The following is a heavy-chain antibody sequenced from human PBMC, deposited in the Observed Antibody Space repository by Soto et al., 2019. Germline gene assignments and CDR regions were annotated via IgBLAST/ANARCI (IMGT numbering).Heavy chain of an antibody. D-gene: IGHD3-10*01. CDR1: GGTFSSYA. V-gene: IGHV1-69*13. Sequence: SVKVSCKASGGTFSSYAISWVRQAPGQGLEWMGGIIPIFGTANYAQKFQGRVTITADESTSTAYMELSSLRSEDTAVYYCARGELRFGSYSRYYFDYWGQGTLVTVSS. CDR2: IIPIFGTA. CDR3: ARGELRFGSYSRYYFDY. J-gene: IGHJ4*02.